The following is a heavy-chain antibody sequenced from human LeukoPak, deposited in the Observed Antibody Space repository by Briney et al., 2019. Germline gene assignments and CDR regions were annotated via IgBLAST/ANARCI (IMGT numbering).Heavy chain of an antibody. Sequence: GGSLRLSCASSVFTFSRYAMSWVRQAPGKGLEWVSAISGSGGGTYYADSVKGRFTISRDNSKDTLYLQMNSLRAEDTAVYYCAKVLGYYYDSSGYRPMNWGQGTLVTVSS. CDR1: VFTFSRYA. CDR2: ISGSGGGT. V-gene: IGHV3-23*01. CDR3: AKVLGYYYDSSGYRPMN. D-gene: IGHD3-22*01. J-gene: IGHJ4*02.